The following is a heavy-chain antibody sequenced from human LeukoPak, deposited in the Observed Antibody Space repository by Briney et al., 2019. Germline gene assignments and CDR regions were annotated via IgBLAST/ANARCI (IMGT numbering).Heavy chain of an antibody. V-gene: IGHV1-46*01. D-gene: IGHD4-23*01. Sequence: APVKVSCKPSGYTFTSYYMHWVRQAPGQRREWMGIINPSGGSTSYAQKFQGRVTMTRDMSTSTDYMELSSLRSEDTAVYYCARDNSVEDTAWWFDPWGQGTLVTVSS. CDR2: INPSGGST. J-gene: IGHJ5*02. CDR3: ARDNSVEDTAWWFDP. CDR1: GYTFTSYY.